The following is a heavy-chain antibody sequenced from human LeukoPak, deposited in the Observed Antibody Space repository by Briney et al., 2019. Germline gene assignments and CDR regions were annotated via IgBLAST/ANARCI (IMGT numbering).Heavy chain of an antibody. J-gene: IGHJ6*04. CDR1: GFTFSSYG. V-gene: IGHV3-33*01. CDR3: ARDLRYFDWYYYYYYGMDV. D-gene: IGHD3-9*01. Sequence: GGSLRLSCAASGFTFSSYGTHWVRQAPGKGLEWVAVIWYDGSDKYYADSVKGRFTISRDNSKNTLYLQMNSLRAEDTAVYYCARDLRYFDWYYYYYYGMDVWGKGTTVTVSS. CDR2: IWYDGSDK.